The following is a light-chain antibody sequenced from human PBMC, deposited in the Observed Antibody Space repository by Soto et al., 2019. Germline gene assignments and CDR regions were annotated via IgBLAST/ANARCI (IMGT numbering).Light chain of an antibody. CDR2: EDK. Sequence: NFMLTQPHSVSESPGKTVTISCTRSSGSIASNYVQWYQQRPGSAPTTVIDEDKQRTSGVPDRFSGSNDSYSNSASLTNSGLKTADEADYYCQSYDSSNHVVFGGGTKLTVL. CDR1: SGSIASNY. V-gene: IGLV6-57*03. CDR3: QSYDSSNHVV. J-gene: IGLJ2*01.